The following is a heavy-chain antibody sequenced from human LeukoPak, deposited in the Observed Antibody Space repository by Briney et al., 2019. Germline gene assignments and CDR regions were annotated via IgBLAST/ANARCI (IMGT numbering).Heavy chain of an antibody. J-gene: IGHJ4*02. Sequence: SETLSLTCAVYGGSFSGYYWSWIRQPPGKGLEWIGEINHSGSTDYNPSLKSRVTISVDTSKNQFSLKLSSVTAADTAVYYCARSRGVRYSYGYDYWGQGTLVTVSS. CDR2: INHSGST. V-gene: IGHV4-34*01. CDR1: GGSFSGYY. CDR3: ARSRGVRYSYGYDY. D-gene: IGHD5-18*01.